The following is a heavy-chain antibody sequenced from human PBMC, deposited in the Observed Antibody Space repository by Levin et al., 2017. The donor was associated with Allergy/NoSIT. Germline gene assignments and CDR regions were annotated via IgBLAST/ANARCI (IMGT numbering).Heavy chain of an antibody. CDR3: ARDYSLGSSSCQGCAHDWFDI. CDR1: GFKITTYT. Sequence: QTGGSLRLSCAASGFKITTYTMHWVRQAPGKGLQWVAMIPFDDSEKYYADSVKGRFTISRDTSKNTLYLHMNSLRPDDTAVYFCARDYSLGSSSCQGCAHDWFDIWGQGTMLTVSS. J-gene: IGHJ3*02. CDR2: IPFDDSEK. D-gene: IGHD6-13*01. V-gene: IGHV3-30*14.